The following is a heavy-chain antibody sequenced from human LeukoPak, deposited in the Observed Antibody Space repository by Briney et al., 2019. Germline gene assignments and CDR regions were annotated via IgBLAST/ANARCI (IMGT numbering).Heavy chain of an antibody. V-gene: IGHV3-48*03. CDR3: ARDVGPELDLDAFDI. J-gene: IGHJ3*02. CDR2: ISSSGSTI. CDR1: GFTSSSYE. D-gene: IGHD1-26*01. Sequence: GGFLRLSCAASGFTSSSYEMNWVRQAPGKGLEWVSYISSSGSTIYYADSVKGRFTISRDNAKNSLYLQMNSLRAEDTAVYYCARDVGPELDLDAFDIWGQGTMVTVSS.